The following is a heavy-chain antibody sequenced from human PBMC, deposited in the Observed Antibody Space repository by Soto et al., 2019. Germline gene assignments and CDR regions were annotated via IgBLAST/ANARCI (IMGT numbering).Heavy chain of an antibody. Sequence: PSETLSLTCTVSGGSISSSSYYWGWIRQPPGKGLEWIGSIYYSGSTYYNPSLKSRVTISVDTSKNQFSLKLSSVTAADTAVYYCARSGITGTTSRPNWFDPWGQGTLVTVSS. D-gene: IGHD1-20*01. CDR2: IYYSGST. J-gene: IGHJ5*02. V-gene: IGHV4-39*01. CDR1: GGSISSSSYY. CDR3: ARSGITGTTSRPNWFDP.